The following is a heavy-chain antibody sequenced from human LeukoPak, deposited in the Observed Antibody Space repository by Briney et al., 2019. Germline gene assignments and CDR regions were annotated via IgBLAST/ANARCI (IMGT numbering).Heavy chain of an antibody. CDR3: ARGEYYYDGGY. J-gene: IGHJ1*01. V-gene: IGHV3-7*04. Sequence: GGSLRLSCAASGLTFSSFWMSWVRQAPGKGLEWVANIKQDGSEKYYVDSVKGRFTISRDNAKNSLYLQMNSLRVEDTAVYYCARGEYYYDGGYWGQGTLVTVSS. CDR2: IKQDGSEK. D-gene: IGHD3-22*01. CDR1: GLTFSSFW.